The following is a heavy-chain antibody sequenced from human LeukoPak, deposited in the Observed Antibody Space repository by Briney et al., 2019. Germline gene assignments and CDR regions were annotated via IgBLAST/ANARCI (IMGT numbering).Heavy chain of an antibody. V-gene: IGHV3-9*01. J-gene: IGHJ3*02. Sequence: PGGSLRLSCAASGFTFDDHGMHWVRLAPGKGLEWVSGISWSSGIIGYADSVKGRFTISRDNAKNSLYLQMDSLRAEDTALYYCAKDTGRPTDAITMEDNAFDIWGQGTMVTVS. CDR2: ISWSSGII. D-gene: IGHD3-3*01. CDR1: GFTFDDHG. CDR3: AKDTGRPTDAITMEDNAFDI.